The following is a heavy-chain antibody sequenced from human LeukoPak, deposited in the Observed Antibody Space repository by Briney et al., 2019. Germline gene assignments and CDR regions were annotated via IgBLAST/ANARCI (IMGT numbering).Heavy chain of an antibody. J-gene: IGHJ3*02. V-gene: IGHV4-34*01. CDR3: ARGLRHSIAEEDAFDI. D-gene: IGHD6-13*01. Sequence: SETLSLTCAVYGGSFSGYYWSWIRQPPGKGLEWIGEINHSGSTNYNPSLKSRVAISVDTSKNQFSLKLSSVTAADTAVYYCARGLRHSIAEEDAFDIWGQGTMVTVSS. CDR1: GGSFSGYY. CDR2: INHSGST.